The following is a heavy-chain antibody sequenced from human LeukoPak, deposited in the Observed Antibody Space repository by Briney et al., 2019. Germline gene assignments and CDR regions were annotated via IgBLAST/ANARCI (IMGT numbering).Heavy chain of an antibody. CDR2: IQQDGSEK. D-gene: IGHD1-1*01. Sequence: PGGSLRLSCAASGFTFNNYNMSWVRQAPGKGLEWVANIQQDGSEKYYVGSVKGRFTISRDNAKNSLYLQMNSLRVEDTAVYYCAGDPHTGGYWGQGTLVTVSS. CDR3: AGDPHTGGY. J-gene: IGHJ4*02. CDR1: GFTFNNYN. V-gene: IGHV3-7*01.